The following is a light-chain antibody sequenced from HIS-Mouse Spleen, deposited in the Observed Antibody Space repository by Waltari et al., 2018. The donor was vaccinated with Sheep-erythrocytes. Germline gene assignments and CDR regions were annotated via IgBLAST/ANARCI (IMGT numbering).Light chain of an antibody. J-gene: IGLJ2*01. CDR2: DVS. V-gene: IGLV2-11*01. CDR3: CSYAGSYTLV. Sequence: QSALTQPRSVSGSPGPSVTISCTGTSSDVGGYKHVPWYQQHPGKAPKLMIYDVSKRPSGVPDRFSGSKSGNTASLTISGLQAEDEADYYCCSYAGSYTLVFGGGTKLTVL. CDR1: SSDVGGYKH.